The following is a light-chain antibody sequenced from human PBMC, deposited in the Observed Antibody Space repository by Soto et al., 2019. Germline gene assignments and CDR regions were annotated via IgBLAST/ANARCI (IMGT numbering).Light chain of an antibody. CDR1: SSDVGGYNY. V-gene: IGLV2-14*01. CDR3: SSYAGSSTLYV. CDR2: EVS. J-gene: IGLJ1*01. Sequence: QSALTQPASVSGSPGQSITISCTGTSSDVGGYNYVSWYQQHPGNVPKLMIYEVSSRPAGVSNRFSGSKSGNTASLTVSGLQAEDEADYYCSSYAGSSTLYVFGTGTKVTVL.